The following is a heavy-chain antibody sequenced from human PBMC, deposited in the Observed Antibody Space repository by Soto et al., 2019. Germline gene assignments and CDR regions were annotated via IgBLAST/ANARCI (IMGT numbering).Heavy chain of an antibody. D-gene: IGHD3-10*01. CDR2: IYYSGST. CDR3: ERGTYMSGSGSPEFDY. V-gene: IGHV4-30-4*01. CDR1: GGSISSGDYY. Sequence: ASETLSLTCTVSGGSISSGDYYWSWIRQPPGKGLEWIGYIYYSGSTYYNPSLKSRVTISVDTSKNQFSLKLSSVTAADTAVYYCERGTYMSGSGSPEFDYWGQGTLVTVSS. J-gene: IGHJ4*02.